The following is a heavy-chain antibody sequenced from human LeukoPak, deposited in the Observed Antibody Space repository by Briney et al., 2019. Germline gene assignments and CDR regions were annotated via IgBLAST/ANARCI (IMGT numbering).Heavy chain of an antibody. V-gene: IGHV3-23*01. D-gene: IGHD4-17*01. CDR2: ISGSGGST. CDR3: AKDLRFDYGDYGDYFDY. CDR1: GFTFNYYA. Sequence: GGSLRLSCAASGFTFNYYAMSWVRQAPGKGLEWVSSISGSGGSTYYTDSVKGRFTISRDNSKNTLHLQMDSLRDDDTAVYFCAKDLRFDYGDYGDYFDYWGQGTLVTVSS. J-gene: IGHJ4*02.